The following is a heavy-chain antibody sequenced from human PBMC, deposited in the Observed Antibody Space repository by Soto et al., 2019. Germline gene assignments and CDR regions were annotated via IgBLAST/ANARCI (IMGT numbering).Heavy chain of an antibody. CDR1: GFTFSSYA. J-gene: IGHJ5*02. CDR2: ISGSGGST. V-gene: IGHV3-23*01. Sequence: PGGSLRLSCAASGFTFSSYAMSWVRQAPGKGLEWVSAISGSGGSTYYADSVKGRFTISRDNSKNTLYLQMNSLRAEDTAVYYCTRGYSYGYPGKGNWFDPWGQGTLVTVSS. D-gene: IGHD5-18*01. CDR3: TRGYSYGYPGKGNWFDP.